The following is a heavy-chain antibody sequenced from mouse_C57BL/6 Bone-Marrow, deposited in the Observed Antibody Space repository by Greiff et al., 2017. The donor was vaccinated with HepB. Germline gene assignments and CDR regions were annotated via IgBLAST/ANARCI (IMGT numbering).Heavy chain of an antibody. D-gene: IGHD1-1*01. CDR3: ARADYYGSSHWYFDV. CDR1: GFSLTSYG. J-gene: IGHJ1*03. Sequence: VQLQQSGPGLVQPSQCLSITCTVSGFSLTSYGVHWVRQSPGKGLEWLGVIWSGGSTDYNAAFISSLSISKDNSKSQVFFKMNSLHADDTAIYYCARADYYGSSHWYFDVWGTGTTVTVSS. CDR2: IWSGGST. V-gene: IGHV2-2*01.